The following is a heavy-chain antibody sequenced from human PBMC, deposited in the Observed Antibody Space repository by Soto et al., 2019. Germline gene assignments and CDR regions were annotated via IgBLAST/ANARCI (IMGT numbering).Heavy chain of an antibody. Sequence: GGSLSLSCAASGFTFSSYGMHWVRQAPGKGLEWVAVIWYDGSNKYYADSVKGRFTISRDNSKNTLYLQMNSLRAVDTSVYYCARPQIAAAGTYYGMDVWGQGTTVTVSS. CDR1: GFTFSSYG. CDR3: ARPQIAAAGTYYGMDV. D-gene: IGHD6-13*01. CDR2: IWYDGSNK. V-gene: IGHV3-33*01. J-gene: IGHJ6*02.